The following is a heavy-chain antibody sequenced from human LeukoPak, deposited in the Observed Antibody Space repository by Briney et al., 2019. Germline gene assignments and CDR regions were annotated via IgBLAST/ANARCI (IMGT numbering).Heavy chain of an antibody. CDR2: INSDGSST. CDR3: ARDRQAVVAATLYYFDY. D-gene: IGHD2-15*01. V-gene: IGHV3-74*01. Sequence: GGSLRLSCAASGFTFSSYWMHWVRQAPGKGLVWASRINSDGSSTSYADSVKGRFTISRDNAKNTLYLQMNSLRAEDTAVYYCARDRQAVVAATLYYFDYWGQGTLVTVSS. J-gene: IGHJ4*02. CDR1: GFTFSSYW.